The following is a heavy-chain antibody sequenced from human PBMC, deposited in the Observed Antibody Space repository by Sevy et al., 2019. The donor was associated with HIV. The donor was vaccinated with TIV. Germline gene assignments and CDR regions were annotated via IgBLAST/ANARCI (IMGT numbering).Heavy chain of an antibody. CDR2: INTKTGNP. CDR1: GYTFTSYP. CDR3: ARGRITGITGPRTWLDP. D-gene: IGHD1-7*01. Sequence: ASVKVSCKASGYTFTSYPMNWVRQAPGQGLEWMGWINTKTGNPTYAQGFTGRFVFSLDTSVTTAYLQISSLKAEDTAVYSCARGRITGITGPRTWLDPWGQGTLVTVSS. J-gene: IGHJ5*02. V-gene: IGHV7-4-1*02.